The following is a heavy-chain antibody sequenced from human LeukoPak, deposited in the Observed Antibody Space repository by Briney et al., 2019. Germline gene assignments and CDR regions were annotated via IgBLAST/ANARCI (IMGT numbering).Heavy chain of an antibody. J-gene: IGHJ4*02. CDR3: ARGFAGYFDY. Sequence: SETLSLTCTVSGGSISSSSYNWGWIRQPPGKGLEWIGSIYYSGSTYYNPSLKSRVTISVDTSKNQFSLKLSSVTAADTAVYYCARGFAGYFDYWGQGTLVTVSS. V-gene: IGHV4-39*01. CDR2: IYYSGST. CDR1: GGSISSSSYN.